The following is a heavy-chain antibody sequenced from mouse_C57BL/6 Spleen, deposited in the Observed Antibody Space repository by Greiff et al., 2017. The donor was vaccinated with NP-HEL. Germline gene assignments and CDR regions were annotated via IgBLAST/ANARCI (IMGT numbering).Heavy chain of an antibody. CDR2: INPNNGGT. V-gene: IGHV1-26*01. CDR1: GYTFTDYY. J-gene: IGHJ2*01. CDR3: ARGGPSFDY. Sequence: EVQLQQSGPELVKPGASVKISCKASGYTFTDYYMNWVKQSHGKSLEWIGDINPNNGGTSYNQKFKGKATLTVDKSSSTAYMELRSLTSEDSAVYYCARGGPSFDYWGQGTTLTVSS.